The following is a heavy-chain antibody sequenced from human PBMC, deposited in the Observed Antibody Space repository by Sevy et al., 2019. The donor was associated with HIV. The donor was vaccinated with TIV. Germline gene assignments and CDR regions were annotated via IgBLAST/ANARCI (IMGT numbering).Heavy chain of an antibody. D-gene: IGHD2-21*01. Sequence: SETLSLTCTVSGGSITSGGYYWNWLRQHPGKGLEWIGYFYYSGNTYYTPSLKSRVTISVDTSKKQFSLELSSVTAADTAIYYCARAVAYPYAFDIWGQGTMVTVSS. CDR1: GGSITSGGYY. V-gene: IGHV4-31*03. CDR3: ARAVAYPYAFDI. J-gene: IGHJ3*02. CDR2: FYYSGNT.